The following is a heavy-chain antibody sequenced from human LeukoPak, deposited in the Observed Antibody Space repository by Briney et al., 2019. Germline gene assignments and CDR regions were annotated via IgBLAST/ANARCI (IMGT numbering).Heavy chain of an antibody. CDR3: ARDGGDLDI. J-gene: IGHJ3*02. V-gene: IGHV4-59*01. CDR1: GYSINNTYF. D-gene: IGHD3-16*01. Sequence: SETLSLTCAVSGYSINNTYFWGWIRQPPGKGLEWIGYIYYSGSTNYNPSLKSRVTISVDTSKNQFSLKLSSVTAADTAVYYCARDGGDLDIWGQGTMVTVSS. CDR2: IYYSGST.